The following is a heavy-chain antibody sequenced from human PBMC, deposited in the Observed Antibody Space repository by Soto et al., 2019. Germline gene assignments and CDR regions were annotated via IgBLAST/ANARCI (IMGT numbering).Heavy chain of an antibody. CDR1: GFTFSSYW. Sequence: PGGSLRLSCAASGFTFSSYWMSWVRQAPGKGLEWVANIKQDGSEKYYVDSVKGRLTISRDNAKNSLYLQMNSLRAEDTAVYYCARGMLELPNYYYYGMDVWGQGTTVTVS. V-gene: IGHV3-7*03. J-gene: IGHJ6*02. D-gene: IGHD1-7*01. CDR2: IKQDGSEK. CDR3: ARGMLELPNYYYYGMDV.